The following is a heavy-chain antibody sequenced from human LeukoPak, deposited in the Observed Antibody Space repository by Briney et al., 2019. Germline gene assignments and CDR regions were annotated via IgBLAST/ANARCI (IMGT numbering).Heavy chain of an antibody. CDR3: ARSRYDYVWGSYRSQGYYFDY. Sequence: SETLSLTCTVSGGSISNYYWSWIRQPPGKGLEWIGYISYSGSTNYNPSLRSRVTISVDTSKNQFSLKLSSVTAADTAVYYCARSRYDYVWGSYRSQGYYFDYWGQGTLVTVSS. D-gene: IGHD3-16*02. J-gene: IGHJ4*02. CDR2: ISYSGST. CDR1: GGSISNYY. V-gene: IGHV4-59*01.